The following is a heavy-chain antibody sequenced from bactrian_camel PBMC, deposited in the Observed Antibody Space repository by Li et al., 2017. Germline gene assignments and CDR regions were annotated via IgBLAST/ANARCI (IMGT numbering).Heavy chain of an antibody. V-gene: IGHV3S53*01. D-gene: IGHD2*01. CDR2: MYRKGAA. CDR3: VKGDYTLDAGLQ. CDR1: EFSTSC. Sequence: VQLVESGGGLVQAGGSLTLSCTYSEFSTSCIGWFRQAPGKEREGVAAMYRKGAAIYEDSVKGRFTISRDNAKNTLYLQLDSLKTEDTAMYYCVKGDYTLDAGLQRGQGTQVTVS. J-gene: IGHJ4*01.